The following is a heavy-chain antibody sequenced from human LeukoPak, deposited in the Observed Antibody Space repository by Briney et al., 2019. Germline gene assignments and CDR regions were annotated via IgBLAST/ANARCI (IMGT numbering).Heavy chain of an antibody. J-gene: IGHJ6*03. Sequence: TGGSLRLSCAASGFTFSSYWMSWVRQAPGKGLEWVANIKQDGSEKYYVDSVKGRFTISRDNAKNSLYLQMNSLRAEDTAVYYCARVSPNYYYYYYMDVWGKGTTVTVSS. V-gene: IGHV3-7*01. CDR3: ARVSPNYYYYYYMDV. CDR1: GFTFSSYW. CDR2: IKQDGSEK.